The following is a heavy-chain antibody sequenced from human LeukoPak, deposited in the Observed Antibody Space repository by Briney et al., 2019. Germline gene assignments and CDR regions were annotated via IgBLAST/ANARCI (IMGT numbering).Heavy chain of an antibody. V-gene: IGHV3-21*01. D-gene: IGHD6-13*01. Sequence: GGSLRLSCSASGFTGPSFAMAWVRQAPGKGLEWVSSISSSSSYIYYADSVKGRFTISRDNAKNSLYLQMNSLRAEDTAVYYCARDPRIAAALNWFDPWGQGTLVTVSS. CDR3: ARDPRIAAALNWFDP. CDR1: GFTGPSFA. CDR2: ISSSSSYI. J-gene: IGHJ5*02.